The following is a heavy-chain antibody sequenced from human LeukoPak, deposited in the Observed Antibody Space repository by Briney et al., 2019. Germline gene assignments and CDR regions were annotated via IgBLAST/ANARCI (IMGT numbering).Heavy chain of an antibody. CDR3: ARVRSYSSGWYEAIGYYMDV. D-gene: IGHD6-19*01. Sequence: SETLSPTCTVSGDSISSSSYYWGWIRQPPGKGLERIAEIYHSGSTNYNPSLKSRVTISVDKSKNQFSLKLSSVTAADTAVYYCARVRSYSSGWYEAIGYYMDVWGKGTTVTVSS. J-gene: IGHJ6*03. CDR2: IYHSGST. CDR1: GDSISSSSYY. V-gene: IGHV4-39*07.